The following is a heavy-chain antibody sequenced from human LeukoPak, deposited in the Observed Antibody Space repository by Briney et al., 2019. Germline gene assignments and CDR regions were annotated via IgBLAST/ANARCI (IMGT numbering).Heavy chain of an antibody. V-gene: IGHV4-34*01. D-gene: IGHD1-7*01. Sequence: SETLSLTCAVYGGSFSGYYWSWIRQPPGKGLEWIGEINHSGSTNYNPSLKSRVTIPADTSKNQFSLKLSSVTAADTAVYYCARQTRWFDPWGQGTLVTVSS. J-gene: IGHJ5*02. CDR3: ARQTRWFDP. CDR2: INHSGST. CDR1: GGSFSGYY.